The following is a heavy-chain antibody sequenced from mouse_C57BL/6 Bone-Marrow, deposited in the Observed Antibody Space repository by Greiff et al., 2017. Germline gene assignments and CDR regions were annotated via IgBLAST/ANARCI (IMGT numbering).Heavy chain of an antibody. D-gene: IGHD2-2*01. CDR1: GYTFTSYG. CDR3: ARGLPPFFGD. CDR2: IYPRSGNT. Sequence: QVQLKQSGAELARPGASVKLSCKASGYTFTSYGISWVKQRTGQGLEWIGEIYPRSGNTYYNEKFKGKATLTADKSSSTAYMALRSLTSEDSAVYFCARGLPPFFGDWGQGTTLTVSS. J-gene: IGHJ2*01. V-gene: IGHV1-81*01.